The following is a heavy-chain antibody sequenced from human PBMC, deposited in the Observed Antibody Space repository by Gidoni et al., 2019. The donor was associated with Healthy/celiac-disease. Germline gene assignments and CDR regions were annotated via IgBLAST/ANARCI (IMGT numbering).Heavy chain of an antibody. V-gene: IGHV4-4*07. J-gene: IGHJ4*02. CDR1: GGSISSSY. D-gene: IGHD5-12*01. CDR3: ARDTHDIVATRGDRGFDY. Sequence: QVQLPESGPGLVNPSATLSLTCTIPGGSISSSYWSWIRQPAGKGLEWIGRIYTSGSTNYNPSLKSRVTMSVDTSKNQFSLKLSSVTAADTAVYYCARDTHDIVATRGDRGFDYWGQGTLVTVSS. CDR2: IYTSGST.